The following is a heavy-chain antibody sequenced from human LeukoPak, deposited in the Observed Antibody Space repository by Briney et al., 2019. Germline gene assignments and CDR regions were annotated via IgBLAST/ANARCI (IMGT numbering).Heavy chain of an antibody. V-gene: IGHV3-23*01. CDR1: GFTFSSYA. CDR3: AVLPPIVVVPAAKSPLDY. Sequence: GGSLRLSCAASGFTFSSYAMSWVRQAPGKGLEWVSAISGSGGSTYYADSVKGRFTISRDNAKNSLYLQMNSLRAEDTAVYYCAVLPPIVVVPAAKSPLDYWGQGTLVTVSS. CDR2: ISGSGGST. J-gene: IGHJ4*02. D-gene: IGHD2-2*01.